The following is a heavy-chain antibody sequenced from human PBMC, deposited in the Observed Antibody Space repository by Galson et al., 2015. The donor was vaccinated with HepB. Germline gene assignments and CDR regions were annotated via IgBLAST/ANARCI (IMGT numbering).Heavy chain of an antibody. CDR3: ARGYLERSIFDY. Sequence: SVKVSCKASGGTFSSYAISWVRQAPGQGLEWMGRIIPILGIANYAQKFQGRVTITADKSTSTAYMELSSLRSEDTAVYYCARGYLERSIFDYWGQGTLVTVSS. V-gene: IGHV1-69*04. CDR2: IIPILGIA. CDR1: GGTFSSYA. J-gene: IGHJ4*02. D-gene: IGHD3-3*01.